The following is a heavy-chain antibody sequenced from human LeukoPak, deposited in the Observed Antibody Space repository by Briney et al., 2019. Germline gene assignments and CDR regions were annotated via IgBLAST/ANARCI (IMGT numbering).Heavy chain of an antibody. J-gene: IGHJ5*02. V-gene: IGHV4-4*07. Sequence: PSETLSLTCTVSGGSISSYYWSWIRQPAGKGLEWIGRIYTSGSTNYNPSLKSRVTMSVDTSKNQFSLKLSSVTAADTAVYYCARSPMVRGKNWFDPWGQGTLVTVSS. CDR1: GGSISSYY. D-gene: IGHD3-10*01. CDR2: IYTSGST. CDR3: ARSPMVRGKNWFDP.